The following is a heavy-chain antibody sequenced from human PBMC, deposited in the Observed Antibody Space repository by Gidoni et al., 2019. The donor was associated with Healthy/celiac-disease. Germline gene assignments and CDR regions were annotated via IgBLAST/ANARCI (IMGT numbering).Heavy chain of an antibody. J-gene: IGHJ4*02. CDR3: AKTSRGVVVAASFDY. CDR2: ISWNSGSI. D-gene: IGHD2-15*01. CDR1: GFTFDDYA. V-gene: IGHV3-9*01. Sequence: EVQLVESGGGLVQPGRSLRLSCAASGFTFDDYAMHWVRQAPGKGLEWVSGISWNSGSIGYADSVKGRFTISRDNAKNSLYLQMNSLRAEDTALYYCAKTSRGVVVAASFDYWGQGTLVTVSS.